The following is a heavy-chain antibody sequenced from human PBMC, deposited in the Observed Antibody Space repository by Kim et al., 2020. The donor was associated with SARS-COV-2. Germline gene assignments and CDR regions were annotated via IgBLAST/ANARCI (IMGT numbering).Heavy chain of an antibody. Sequence: ASVKVSCKASGYTFTSYGISWVRQAPGQGLEWMGWISAYNGNTNYAQKLQGRVTMTTDTSTSTAYMELRSLRSDDTAVYYCARDLMFDSSSPFDYWGQGTLVTVSS. CDR2: ISAYNGNT. CDR1: GYTFTSYG. D-gene: IGHD6-13*01. CDR3: ARDLMFDSSSPFDY. V-gene: IGHV1-18*01. J-gene: IGHJ4*02.